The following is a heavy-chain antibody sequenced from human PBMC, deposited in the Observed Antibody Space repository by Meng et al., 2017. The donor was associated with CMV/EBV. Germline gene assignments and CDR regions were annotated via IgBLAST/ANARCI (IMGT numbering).Heavy chain of an antibody. CDR3: ARVGWGYGDFWSGYNHNWFDP. V-gene: IGHV4-39*07. Sequence: SSYYWGWIRQPPGKGLEWIGSIYYSGSTYYNPSLKSRVTTSVDTSKNQFSLKLSSVTAADTAVYYCARVGWGYGDFWSGYNHNWFDPWGQGTLVTVSS. CDR1: SSYY. CDR2: IYYSGST. D-gene: IGHD3-3*01. J-gene: IGHJ5*02.